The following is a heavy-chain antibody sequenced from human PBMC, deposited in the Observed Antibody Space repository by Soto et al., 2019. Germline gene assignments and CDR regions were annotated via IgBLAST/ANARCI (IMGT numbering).Heavy chain of an antibody. J-gene: IGHJ6*02. Sequence: GGSLRLSCAASGFTFSDYAMSWVRQAPGKGLEWVSVFSGGGGSAYYADSVQGRFTISRDNPKKTLYLQMNSLRAEDTAIYYCASIAARPYYYYGMDVWGQGTTVTVSS. V-gene: IGHV3-23*01. D-gene: IGHD6-6*01. CDR1: GFTFSDYA. CDR3: ASIAARPYYYYGMDV. CDR2: FSGGGGSA.